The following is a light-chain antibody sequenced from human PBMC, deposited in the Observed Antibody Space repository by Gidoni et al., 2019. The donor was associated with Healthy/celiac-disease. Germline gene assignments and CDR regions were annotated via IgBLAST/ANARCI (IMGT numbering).Light chain of an antibody. J-gene: IGKJ5*01. CDR1: QSISSY. CDR3: QQSYSTHT. CDR2: AAS. V-gene: IGKV1-39*01. Sequence: DIQMTQSPSSLSASVGDRVTITCRASQSISSYLIWYQQKPGKAPKLLIYAASSLQSGVPSRFSGSGSGTDFTLTISSLQPEYFATYYCQQSYSTHTFGQGTRLEIK.